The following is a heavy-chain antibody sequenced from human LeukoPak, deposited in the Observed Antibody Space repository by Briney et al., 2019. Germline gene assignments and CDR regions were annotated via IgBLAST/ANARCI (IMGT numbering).Heavy chain of an antibody. CDR1: GASIGAYY. D-gene: IGHD3-22*01. CDR2: IYYSGST. J-gene: IGHJ4*02. Sequence: SETLSLSCGVSGASIGAYYWSWIRQPPGKGLEWMGYIYYSGSTTYNPSLKSRVTISVDSSKNQFSLKLTSVTAADTAVYYCARDYDSTGYYDYWGQGTLVTVSS. CDR3: ARDYDSTGYYDY. V-gene: IGHV4-59*12.